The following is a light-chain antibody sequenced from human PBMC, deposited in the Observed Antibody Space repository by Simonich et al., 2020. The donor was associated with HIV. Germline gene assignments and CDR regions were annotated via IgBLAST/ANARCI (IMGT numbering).Light chain of an antibody. CDR1: QSIVTW. CDR3: QQYYSTPT. V-gene: IGKV1-NL1*01. J-gene: IGKJ4*01. Sequence: DIQMTQSPSTLSASVGYRVPITCRASQSIVTWLAWYQQRPGKAPKLLLYAASRLESAVPSMFIGSGSGTDYTLTISSLQPEDFAAYYCQQYYSTPTFGGGTKVEIK. CDR2: AAS.